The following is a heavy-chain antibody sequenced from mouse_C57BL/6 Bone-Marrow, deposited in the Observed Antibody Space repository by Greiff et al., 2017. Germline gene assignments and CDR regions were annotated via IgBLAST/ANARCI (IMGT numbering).Heavy chain of an antibody. CDR3: TDWDVWFAY. Sequence: VQLQQSGAELVRPGASVTLSCKASGYTFTDYEMHWVKQTPVHGLEWIGAIDPETGGTAYNQKFKGTAILTADKSSSTAYMELRSLTSEDSAVYYCTDWDVWFAYWGQGTLVTVSA. V-gene: IGHV1-15*01. D-gene: IGHD4-1*01. CDR1: GYTFTDYE. CDR2: IDPETGGT. J-gene: IGHJ3*01.